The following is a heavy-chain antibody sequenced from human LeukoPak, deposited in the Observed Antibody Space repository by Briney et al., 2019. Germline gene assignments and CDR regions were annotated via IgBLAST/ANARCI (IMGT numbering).Heavy chain of an antibody. V-gene: IGHV3-23*01. CDR1: GFTFSSYA. J-gene: IGHJ4*02. CDR3: ALAHSSSWPFDY. CDR2: ISGSGGST. Sequence: GGSLRLSCAASGFTFSSYAMSWVRQAPGRGLEWVSAISGSGGSTYYADSVKGRFTISRDNSKNTLYLQMNSLRAEDTAVYYCALAHSSSWPFDYWGQGTLVTVSS. D-gene: IGHD6-13*01.